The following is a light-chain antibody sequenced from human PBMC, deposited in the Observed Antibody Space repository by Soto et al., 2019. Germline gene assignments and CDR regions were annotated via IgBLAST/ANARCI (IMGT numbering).Light chain of an antibody. V-gene: IGLV2-14*01. CDR2: AVS. CDR3: SSYTSSSTPYVV. Sequence: QSALTQPASVSGSPGQSITISCTGTSSDVGGYNYVSWYQQHPGKAPKLMIYAVSNRPSGVSNRFSGSKSGNTASLTISGLQAEDEADYHRSSYTSSSTPYVVFGGGTKLSVL. CDR1: SSDVGGYNY. J-gene: IGLJ2*01.